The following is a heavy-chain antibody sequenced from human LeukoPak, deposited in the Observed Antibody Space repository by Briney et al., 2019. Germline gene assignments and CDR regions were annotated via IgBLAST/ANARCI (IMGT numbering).Heavy chain of an antibody. CDR2: IKEDGSEK. D-gene: IGHD1-26*01. V-gene: IGHV3-7*01. CDR3: ASQRRIEDVVGATRVI. CDR1: GFSFNMYW. J-gene: IGHJ3*02. Sequence: PGGSLRLSCAASGFSFNMYWMNWVRQAPGKGLEWVANIKEDGSEKYYVDSVKGRFIISRDNAKNSLYLEMSSLRAEDMAVYYCASQRRIEDVVGATRVIWGQGTMVTVSS.